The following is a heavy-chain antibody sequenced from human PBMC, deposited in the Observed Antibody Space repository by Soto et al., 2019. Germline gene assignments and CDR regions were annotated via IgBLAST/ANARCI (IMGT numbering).Heavy chain of an antibody. V-gene: IGHV1-18*01. Sequence: QVQLVQSGAEVKKPGASVKVSCRASGYTFTSYGISWVRHAPGQGLEWMGWISAHNGNTYNAQKLQRRVTMTTDTDTSTAYMELRSLRSDDTAVYYCARYPALGGPFDSWGQGTLVTVSS. CDR2: ISAHNGNT. CDR1: GYTFTSYG. CDR3: ARYPALGGPFDS. J-gene: IGHJ4*02. D-gene: IGHD3-16*01.